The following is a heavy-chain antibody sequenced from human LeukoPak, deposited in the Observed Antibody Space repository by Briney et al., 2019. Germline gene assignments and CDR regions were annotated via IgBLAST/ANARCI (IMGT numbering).Heavy chain of an antibody. Sequence: SETLSPTCTVSGGSISSYYWSWIRQPPGKGLEWIGYIYYSGSTNYNPSLKSRVTISVDTSKNQFSLKLSSVTAADTAVYYCAKVDHYDILTGYPDYWGQGTLVTVS. V-gene: IGHV4-59*01. CDR1: GGSISSYY. CDR3: AKVDHYDILTGYPDY. CDR2: IYYSGST. D-gene: IGHD3-9*01. J-gene: IGHJ4*02.